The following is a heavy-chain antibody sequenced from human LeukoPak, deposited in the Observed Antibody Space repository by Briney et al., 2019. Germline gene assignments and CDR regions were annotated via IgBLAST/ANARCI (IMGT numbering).Heavy chain of an antibody. J-gene: IGHJ6*02. Sequence: SVKVSCKASGYTFINYGISWVRQAPGQGLEWMGGIIPIFGTANYAQKFQGRVTITADESTSTAYMELSSLRSEDTAVYYCAREGTVTSDYYYYGMDVWGQGTTVTVSS. CDR1: GYTFINYG. CDR3: AREGTVTSDYYYYGMDV. D-gene: IGHD4-17*01. CDR2: IIPIFGTA. V-gene: IGHV1-69*13.